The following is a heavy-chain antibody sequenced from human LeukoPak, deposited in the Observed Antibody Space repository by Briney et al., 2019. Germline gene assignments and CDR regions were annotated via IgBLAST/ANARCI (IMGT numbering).Heavy chain of an antibody. D-gene: IGHD3-22*01. Sequence: ASVKVSCKASGYTFTGYYMHWVRQAPGQGLEWMGWINPNSGGTNYAQKFQGRVTMTRDTSISTAYMKLSRLRSDDTAVYYCARMSITMIVGRMYYFDYWGQGTLVTVSS. CDR3: ARMSITMIVGRMYYFDY. CDR2: INPNSGGT. CDR1: GYTFTGYY. J-gene: IGHJ4*02. V-gene: IGHV1-2*02.